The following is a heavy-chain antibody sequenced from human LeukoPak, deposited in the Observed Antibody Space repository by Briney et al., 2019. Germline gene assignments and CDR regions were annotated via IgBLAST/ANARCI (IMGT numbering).Heavy chain of an antibody. D-gene: IGHD4-23*01. V-gene: IGHV3-23*01. CDR2: ISGSGGST. CDR3: AKTRGDDYGGNPLPFDY. J-gene: IGHJ4*02. Sequence: GSLRLSCAASGSTFSSYAMSWVRQAPGKGLEWVSAISGSGGSTYYADSVKGRFTISRDNSKNTLYLQMNSLRAEDTAVYYCAKTRGDDYGGNPLPFDYWGQGTLVTVSS. CDR1: GSTFSSYA.